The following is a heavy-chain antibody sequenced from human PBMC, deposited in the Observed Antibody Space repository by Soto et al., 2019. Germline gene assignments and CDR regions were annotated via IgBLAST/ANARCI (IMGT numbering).Heavy chain of an antibody. V-gene: IGHV3-23*01. D-gene: IGHD2-15*01. Sequence: GGSLRLSCAASGFTFSSYAMSWVRQAPGKGLEWVSAISGSGGSTYYADSVKGRFTISRDNSKNTLYLQMNSLRAEDTAVYYCAAQGLYCSGGSCFPDALYYYYGMDVWGQGTTVTVS. CDR1: GFTFSSYA. CDR2: ISGSGGST. J-gene: IGHJ6*02. CDR3: AAQGLYCSGGSCFPDALYYYYGMDV.